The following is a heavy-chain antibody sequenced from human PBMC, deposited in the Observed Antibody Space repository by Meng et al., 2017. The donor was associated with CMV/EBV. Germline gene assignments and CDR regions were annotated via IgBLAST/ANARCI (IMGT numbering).Heavy chain of an antibody. Sequence: ASVQVSCKASGYTFTGYDMHWVRQAPGQGLEWMGWINPNSGGKNYAQKFQGRVTMTRDTSISKAYMELSKLRSDDTAVYYCARDFSSYDFWSGYQSYYYGMDVWGQGTTVTVSS. V-gene: IGHV1-2*02. J-gene: IGHJ6*02. CDR3: ARDFSSYDFWSGYQSYYYGMDV. CDR1: GYTFTGYD. D-gene: IGHD3-3*01. CDR2: INPNSGGK.